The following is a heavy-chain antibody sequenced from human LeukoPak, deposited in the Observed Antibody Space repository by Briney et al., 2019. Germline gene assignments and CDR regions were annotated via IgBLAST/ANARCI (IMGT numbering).Heavy chain of an antibody. D-gene: IGHD1/OR15-1a*01. CDR1: GFSFSNNW. CDR3: ARNRGWNTFVF. V-gene: IGHV3-7*01. CDR2: IKKDGSQS. J-gene: IGHJ4*02. Sequence: AGSLTPSCPVSGFSFSNNWMSWVRQPPGKGLEWVANIKKDGSQSNYVDSVKVRFTSSRDNDKNSLDLQMKSLRAEDAAVCDCARNRGWNTFVFWGQGTLVTVSS.